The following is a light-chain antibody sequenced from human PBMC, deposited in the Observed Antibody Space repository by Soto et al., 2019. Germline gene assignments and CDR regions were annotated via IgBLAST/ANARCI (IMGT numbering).Light chain of an antibody. CDR3: QSYDATNQV. CDR1: SGSIASNY. Sequence: NFMLTQPHSVSASPGKTVIISCTRSSGSIASNYVQWYQQRPGSSPTTVIYEDNQRPSGVPDRFSGPIDSSSNSASLTISGLETEDEADYFCQSYDATNQVFGGGTKVTVL. V-gene: IGLV6-57*01. CDR2: EDN. J-gene: IGLJ3*02.